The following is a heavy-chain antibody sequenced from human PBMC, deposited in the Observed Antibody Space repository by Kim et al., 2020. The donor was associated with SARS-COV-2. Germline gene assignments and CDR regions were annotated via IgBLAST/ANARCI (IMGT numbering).Heavy chain of an antibody. CDR3: ARSTRRRGSFDT. CDR2: VLYSGAT. D-gene: IGHD3-9*01. V-gene: IGHV4-59*13. J-gene: IGHJ5*02. CDR1: NGSIGGDY. Sequence: SETLSLTCTVSNGSIGGDYWSWIRLPPGKELEWIGYVLYSGATKKNPSHESRVTMSVDTSRNQVFLKMTSLTAADTAIYYCARSTRRRGSFDTCGQGARVTVSS.